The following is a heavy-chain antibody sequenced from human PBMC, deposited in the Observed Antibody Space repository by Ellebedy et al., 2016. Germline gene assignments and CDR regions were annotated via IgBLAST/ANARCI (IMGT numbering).Heavy chain of an antibody. CDR2: IHNSGST. CDR1: GGSVSNYY. V-gene: IGHV4-4*09. D-gene: IGHD5-18*01. CDR3: ASLDTNGGRLGYFQH. J-gene: IGHJ1*01. Sequence: SETLSLTXTVSGGSVSNYYWSWIRQSPGQGLEWIAYIHNSGSTNSNPSLKSRVTVSVDTSKNQFSLKLTSVTAADTAVYYCASLDTNGGRLGYFQHWGQGTLVTVSS.